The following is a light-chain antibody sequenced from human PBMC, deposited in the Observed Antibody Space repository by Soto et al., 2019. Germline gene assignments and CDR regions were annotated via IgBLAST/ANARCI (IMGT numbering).Light chain of an antibody. Sequence: LTQPASVSGSPGQSITISCTGTSSDVGGYDYVSWYQLHPGKAPKLMVFEVSNRPSGVSYRFSGSKSGNTASLTISGLQAADAADYFCSSYSISTASLFGPGTKVTVL. CDR1: SSDVGGYDY. V-gene: IGLV2-14*01. CDR2: EVS. J-gene: IGLJ1*01. CDR3: SSYSISTASL.